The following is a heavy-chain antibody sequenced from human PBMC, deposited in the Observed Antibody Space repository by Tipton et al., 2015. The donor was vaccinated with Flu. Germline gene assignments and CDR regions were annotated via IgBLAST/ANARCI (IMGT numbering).Heavy chain of an antibody. J-gene: IGHJ5*02. D-gene: IGHD3-3*01. Sequence: TLSLTCTVSGGSISSSSYYWGWIRQPPGKGLEWIGSIYYSGSTYYNPSLKSRVTISVDTSKNQFSLKLSSVTAADTAVYYCARHKPILEWNWFDPWGQGTLVTVSS. CDR3: ARHKPILEWNWFDP. CDR2: IYYSGST. V-gene: IGHV4-39*01. CDR1: GGSISSSSYY.